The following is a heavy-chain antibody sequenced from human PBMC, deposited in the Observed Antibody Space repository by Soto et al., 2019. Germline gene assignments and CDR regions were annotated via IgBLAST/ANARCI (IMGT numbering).Heavy chain of an antibody. CDR1: GYTSVNYG. Sequence: ASVKVSCKASGYTSVNYGITWVRQATGQGLEWMGWISGYNGNTNYAQKFQGRVTMTTDTSTTTAYMELSRLTSDDTAVYYCATPTGRILGRSCADWGQGTLVTVSS. J-gene: IGHJ4*02. CDR3: ATPTGRILGRSCAD. CDR2: ISGYNGNT. D-gene: IGHD3-16*01. V-gene: IGHV1-18*01.